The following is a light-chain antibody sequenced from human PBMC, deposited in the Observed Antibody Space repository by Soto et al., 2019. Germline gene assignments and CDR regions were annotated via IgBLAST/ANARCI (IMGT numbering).Light chain of an antibody. Sequence: QLVLTQPPSASGTPGQRVTISCSGSRSNIGNNAVSWYQQFPGTAPKLLIYNNNQRPSGVPDRVSGSTSGTSASLAISGLQSEDEDDYYCSTWDDSLNARGVFGGGNKLTVL. J-gene: IGLJ3*02. V-gene: IGLV1-44*01. CDR3: STWDDSLNARGV. CDR1: RSNIGNNA. CDR2: NNN.